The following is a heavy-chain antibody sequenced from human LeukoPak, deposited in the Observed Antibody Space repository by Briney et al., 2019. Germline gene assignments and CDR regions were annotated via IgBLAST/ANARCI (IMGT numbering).Heavy chain of an antibody. D-gene: IGHD3-10*01. J-gene: IGHJ4*02. V-gene: IGHV4-34*01. CDR3: ARDQLGWFGESY. Sequence: SETLSLTCAVYGGSFSGYYWSWIRQPPGKGLEWIGEINHSGSTNYNPSLKSRVTISVDTSKNQFSLKLSSVTAEDTAVYYCARDQLGWFGESYWGQGTLVTVSS. CDR1: GGSFSGYY. CDR2: INHSGST.